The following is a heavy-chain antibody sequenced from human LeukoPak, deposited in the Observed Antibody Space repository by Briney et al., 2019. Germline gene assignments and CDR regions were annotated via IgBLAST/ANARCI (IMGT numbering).Heavy chain of an antibody. CDR2: INPNSGGT. V-gene: IGHV1-2*02. D-gene: IGHD6-13*01. CDR3: ARDNIAAAGLAFDM. CDR1: GYTFTGYF. Sequence: ASVKVSCKASGYTFTGYFMHWVRQAPGQGLEWMGWINPNSGGTIYAQKFQGRVTMTRDTSISTAYMELSSLRSDDTAVYYCARDNIAAAGLAFDMWGQGTMVTVSS. J-gene: IGHJ3*02.